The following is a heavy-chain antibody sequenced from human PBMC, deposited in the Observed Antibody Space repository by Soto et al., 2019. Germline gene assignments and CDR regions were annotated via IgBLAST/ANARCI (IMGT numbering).Heavy chain of an antibody. CDR1: GGSISSYY. J-gene: IGHJ4*02. CDR3: ARDISYGDYQFDY. CDR2: IYYSGST. Sequence: SETLSLTCTVSGGSISSYYWSWIRQPPGKGLEWIGYIYYSGSTNYNPSLKSRVTISVDTSKNQFSLKLSSVTAADTAVYYCARDISYGDYQFDYWGQGTLVTV. D-gene: IGHD4-17*01. V-gene: IGHV4-59*12.